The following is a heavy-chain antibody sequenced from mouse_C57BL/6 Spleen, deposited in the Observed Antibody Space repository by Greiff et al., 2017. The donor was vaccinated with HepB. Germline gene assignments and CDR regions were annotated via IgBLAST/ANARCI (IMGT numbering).Heavy chain of an antibody. J-gene: IGHJ4*01. CDR2: IRSKSNNYAT. V-gene: IGHV10-1*01. CDR3: VRNPDYYGGGY. CDR1: GFSFNTYA. Sequence: VQLKESGGGLVQPKGSLKLSCAASGFSFNTYAMNWVRQAPGKGLEWVARIRSKSNNYATYYADSVKDRFTISRDDSESMLYLQMNNLKTEDTAMYYCVRNPDYYGGGYWGKGTSVTVSS.